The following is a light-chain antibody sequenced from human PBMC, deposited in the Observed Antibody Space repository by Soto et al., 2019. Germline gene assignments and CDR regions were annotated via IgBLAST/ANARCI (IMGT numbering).Light chain of an antibody. CDR3: AAWDDSLSGWV. J-gene: IGLJ3*02. CDR1: SSNIGSNY. V-gene: IGLV1-47*02. CDR2: SNN. Sequence: QSVLTQPPSASGTPGQRVTISCSGSSSNIGSNYVYWYQQLPGTAPKLLIYSNNQRPSGVPDRFSGSKSGTSASLAISRLRSEDEADYYCAAWDDSLSGWVFGGGTKVTVL.